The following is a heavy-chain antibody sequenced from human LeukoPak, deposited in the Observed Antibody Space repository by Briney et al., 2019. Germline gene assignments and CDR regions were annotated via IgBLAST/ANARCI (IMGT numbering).Heavy chain of an antibody. J-gene: IGHJ4*02. V-gene: IGHV3-74*01. CDR2: INSDGSST. CDR1: GFTFSSYW. D-gene: IGHD6-6*01. CDR3: ARVSSSSRRQDDY. Sequence: GGSLRLSCAASGFTFSSYWMHWVRQAPGKGLVWVSRINSDGSSTSYADSVKGRFTISRDNAKNTLYLQMNSLRTEDTAVYYCARVSSSSRRQDDYWGQGTLVTVSS.